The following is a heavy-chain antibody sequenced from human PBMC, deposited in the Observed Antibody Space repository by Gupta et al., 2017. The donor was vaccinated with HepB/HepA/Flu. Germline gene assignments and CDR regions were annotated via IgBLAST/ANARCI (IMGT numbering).Heavy chain of an antibody. CDR1: VFTFSSYA. Sequence: EVQLLESVGGLVQPGGSLRLSCAASVFTFSSYAMSWVRQAPGKGLEWVSAISGSGGSTYYADAVKGRLTIARDNSKNTLYLQMNSLRAEDTAVYYCAKSLTGTYYDSSGYYLSGMDVWGQGTTVTVSS. D-gene: IGHD3-22*01. J-gene: IGHJ6*02. CDR2: ISGSGGST. CDR3: AKSLTGTYYDSSGYYLSGMDV. V-gene: IGHV3-23*01.